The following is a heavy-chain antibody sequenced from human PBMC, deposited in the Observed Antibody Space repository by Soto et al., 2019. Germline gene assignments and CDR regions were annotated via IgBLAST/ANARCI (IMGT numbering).Heavy chain of an antibody. CDR3: ATGHISEAGTNGFDT. D-gene: IGHD6-13*01. Sequence: SETRSLTCAVSGYSISRGYYLVCIRRPPGKWLEWIGSIYHSGSTYYNPSLKSRVTISVDTSKNQFSLKLSSVTAADTAVYYCATGHISEAGTNGFDTWGQGALVT. V-gene: IGHV4-38-2*01. CDR1: GYSISRGYY. CDR2: IYHSGST. J-gene: IGHJ5*02.